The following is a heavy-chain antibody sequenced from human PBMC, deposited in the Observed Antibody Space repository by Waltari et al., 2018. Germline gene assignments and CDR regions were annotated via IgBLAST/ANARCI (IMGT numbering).Heavy chain of an antibody. J-gene: IGHJ5*02. V-gene: IGHV4-38-2*02. CDR2: IYHSGST. Sequence: QVQLQESGPGLVXPXETLSLTCTVSGYSXXXXXYWGWIRQPPGKGLEWIGSIYHSGSTYYNPSLKSRVTISVDTSKNQFSLXXSSVTAADTAVYYCXXXGVEWLLPYNWFDXXXXGTLVTVSS. CDR3: XXXGVEWLLPYNWFDX. CDR1: GYSXXXXXY. D-gene: IGHD3-3*01.